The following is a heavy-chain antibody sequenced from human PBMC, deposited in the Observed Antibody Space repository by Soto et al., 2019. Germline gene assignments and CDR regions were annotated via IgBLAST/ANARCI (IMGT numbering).Heavy chain of an antibody. D-gene: IGHD3-10*01. CDR3: ARDSHAGGLFDY. CDR1: GGTFSSYA. J-gene: IGHJ4*02. Sequence: SVKVSCKASGGTFSSYAISWVRQAPGQGLEWMGGIIPIFGTANYAQKFQGRVTITADESTSTAYMELSSLRSEDTAVYYCARDSHAGGLFDYWGQGALVTVSS. CDR2: IIPIFGTA. V-gene: IGHV1-69*13.